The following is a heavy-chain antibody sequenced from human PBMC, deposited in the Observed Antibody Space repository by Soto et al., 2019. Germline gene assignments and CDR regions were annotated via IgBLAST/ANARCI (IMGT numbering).Heavy chain of an antibody. V-gene: IGHV1-69*04. J-gene: IGHJ4*02. CDR3: ATSYGSGYRAFDY. CDR2: VNPIVSMS. Sequence: QVPLVQSGAEVKRPGSSVKVSCKASGDTFNFYSINWVRQAPGLRLEWMGRVNPIVSMSNYAQRFQGRVTMTADKSTSTAYMELSGLRSEDTAIYYCATSYGSGYRAFDYWGQGALVTVSS. D-gene: IGHD3-10*01. CDR1: GDTFNFYS.